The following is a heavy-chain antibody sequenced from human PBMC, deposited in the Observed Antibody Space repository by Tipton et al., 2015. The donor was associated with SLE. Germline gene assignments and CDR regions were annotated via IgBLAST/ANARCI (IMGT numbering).Heavy chain of an antibody. CDR3: ARVTSDYGLFDY. V-gene: IGHV4-31*02. CDR1: GFTFSAYG. D-gene: IGHD4-17*01. CDR2: ISYGGSP. J-gene: IGHJ4*02. Sequence: LRLSCAASGFTFSAYGMNWVRQHPGKGLEWIGYISYGGSPYYNPSLKSRVTISVDMSKNLFSLKVSSVTAADTAVYYCARVTSDYGLFDYWGQGTLVTVSS.